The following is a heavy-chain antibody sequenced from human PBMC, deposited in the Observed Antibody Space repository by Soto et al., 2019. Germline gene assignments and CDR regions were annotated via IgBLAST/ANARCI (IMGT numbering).Heavy chain of an antibody. CDR1: GCSISSRSYY. Sequence: SETLSLTYTFSGCSISSRSYYWGWIPQPPGKGLEWIGSIYYSGSTYYNPSLKSRVTISVDTSKNQFSLKLSSVTAADTAVYYCARIGAVTTGTRYYYYGMDVWGQGTTVTVSS. D-gene: IGHD4-4*01. CDR2: IYYSGST. V-gene: IGHV4-39*01. J-gene: IGHJ6*02. CDR3: ARIGAVTTGTRYYYYGMDV.